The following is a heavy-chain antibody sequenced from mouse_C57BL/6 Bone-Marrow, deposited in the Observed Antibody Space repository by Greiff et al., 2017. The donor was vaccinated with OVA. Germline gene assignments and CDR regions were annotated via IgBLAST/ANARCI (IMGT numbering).Heavy chain of an antibody. CDR1: GYTFTSYW. CDR2: IDPSDSYT. CDR3: ARCDGYYFDY. V-gene: IGHV1-50*01. D-gene: IGHD2-3*01. Sequence: VQLQQSGAELVKPGASVKLSCKASGYTFTSYWMQWVKQRPGQGLEWIGEIDPSDSYTNYNQKFKGKATLTVDTSSSTAYMQLSSLTSEDSAVYYCARCDGYYFDYWGQGTTLTVSS. J-gene: IGHJ2*01.